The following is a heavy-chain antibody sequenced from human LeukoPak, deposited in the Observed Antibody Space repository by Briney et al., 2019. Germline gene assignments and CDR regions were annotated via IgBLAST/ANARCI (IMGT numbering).Heavy chain of an antibody. CDR2: IRYDGSKK. CDR1: GFTFSSYG. V-gene: IGHV3-30*02. CDR3: AKAVQTIFGVGNYYMDV. D-gene: IGHD3-3*01. J-gene: IGHJ6*03. Sequence: GGSLRLSCAASGFTFSSYGMHWVRQAPGKGLEWVAFIRYDGSKKYYADSVKGRFTISRDNSKNTLYLQMDSLRAEDTAVYCCAKAVQTIFGVGNYYMDVWGKGTTVTVSS.